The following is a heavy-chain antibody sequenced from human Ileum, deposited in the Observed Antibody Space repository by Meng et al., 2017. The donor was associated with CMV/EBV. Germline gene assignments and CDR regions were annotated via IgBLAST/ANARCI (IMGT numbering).Heavy chain of an antibody. D-gene: IGHD3-3*01. CDR1: GYNFISNN. CDR3: ARDGLSGRYFDY. J-gene: IGHJ4*02. Sequence: QVQLVQSGSEVKKPGAAVTVSCKASGYNFISNNMIWVRQAPGQGPEWMGWINTNTGNPTYAQGFTGRFVFSLDTSVSTAFLQINSLKAEDTAVYYCARDGLSGRYFDYWGQGTLVTVSS. CDR2: INTNTGNP. V-gene: IGHV7-4-1*02.